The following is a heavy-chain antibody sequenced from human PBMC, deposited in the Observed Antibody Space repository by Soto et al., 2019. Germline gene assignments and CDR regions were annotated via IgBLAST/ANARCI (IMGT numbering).Heavy chain of an antibody. D-gene: IGHD3-10*01. CDR2: LYYTGST. J-gene: IGHJ5*02. CDR3: ARHLTNKSSYYGWFDP. Sequence: PSETLSLTCTVSGDSISSVAHYWAWVRQPPGKGLEWIGSLYYTGSTYYNPSLKSRAAISIDTSKNQFSLNLMSTTAADTAVYYCARHLTNKSSYYGWFDPWGHGTLVTVSS. V-gene: IGHV4-39*01. CDR1: GDSISSVAHY.